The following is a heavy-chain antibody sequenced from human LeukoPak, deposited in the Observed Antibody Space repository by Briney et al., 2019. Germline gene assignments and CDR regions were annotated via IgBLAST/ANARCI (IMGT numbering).Heavy chain of an antibody. Sequence: ASVKVSCKASGGTFSSYAISWVRQAPGQGLEWMGRIIPILGIANYAQKFQGRVTITADKSTSTAYMELSSLRSEDTAVYYCARRHYGSGSYYRLGAFDIWGQGTMVTVSS. D-gene: IGHD3-10*01. J-gene: IGHJ3*02. CDR3: ARRHYGSGSYYRLGAFDI. V-gene: IGHV1-69*04. CDR1: GGTFSSYA. CDR2: IIPILGIA.